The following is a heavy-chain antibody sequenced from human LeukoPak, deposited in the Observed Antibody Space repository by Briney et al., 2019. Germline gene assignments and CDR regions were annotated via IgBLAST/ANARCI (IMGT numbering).Heavy chain of an antibody. CDR1: GFTFSSYS. Sequence: GGSLRLSCAASGFTFSSYSMNWVRQAPGKGLEWVSSISSSSSYIYYADSVKGRFTISRDNAKNSLYLQMNSLRAEDTAVYYCARGKGMAMVQGVINYWGQGTLVTVSS. CDR2: ISSSSSYI. D-gene: IGHD3-10*01. CDR3: ARGKGMAMVQGVINY. J-gene: IGHJ4*02. V-gene: IGHV3-21*01.